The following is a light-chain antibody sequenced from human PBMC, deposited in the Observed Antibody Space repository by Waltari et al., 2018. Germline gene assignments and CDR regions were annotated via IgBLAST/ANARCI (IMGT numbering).Light chain of an antibody. V-gene: IGKV1-39*01. J-gene: IGKJ4*01. CDR2: ATS. CDR3: QQTYDTPLT. Sequence: DIQMTQASSSLSASVGDRVNITCRASRSVSIYLNWYQQEPGKAPNLLFYATSDLQTGVPSRFSGSGSGTDFTLTITNLQPEDFGIYYCQQTYDTPLTFGAGTKVQLK. CDR1: RSVSIY.